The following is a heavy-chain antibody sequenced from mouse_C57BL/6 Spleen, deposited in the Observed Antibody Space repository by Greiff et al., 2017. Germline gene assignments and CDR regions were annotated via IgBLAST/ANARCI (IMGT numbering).Heavy chain of an antibody. CDR2: LDPNIGGT. D-gene: IGHD1-1*01. V-gene: IGHV1-72*01. CDR3: ASPFYYGSRYLDG. CDR1: RYTFTIHW. Sequence: QVQLQQPAAALVQPGASVQLSSKASRYTFTIHWMHWVKQRPCRGLARIGRLDPNIGGTKSNEEFQGEATLTVDKPSRTAYMQRSSLTSEDSAVYYCASPFYYGSRYLDGWVQGRTLTV. J-gene: IGHJ2*01.